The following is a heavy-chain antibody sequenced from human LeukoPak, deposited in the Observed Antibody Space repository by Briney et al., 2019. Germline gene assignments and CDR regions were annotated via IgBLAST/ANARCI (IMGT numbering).Heavy chain of an antibody. V-gene: IGHV4-39*07. D-gene: IGHD3-9*01. CDR3: XXXPKGDILTGYQGWYFDL. CDR1: GGSISSSSYY. CDR2: IYYSGST. Sequence: SETLSLTCTVSGGSISSSSYYWGWIRQPPGKGLEWIGSIYYSGSTYYNPSLKSRVTISVDTSKNQFSLKLSSVTAADTAVYYXXXXPKGDILTGYQGWYFDLWGRGTPVTVSS. J-gene: IGHJ2*01.